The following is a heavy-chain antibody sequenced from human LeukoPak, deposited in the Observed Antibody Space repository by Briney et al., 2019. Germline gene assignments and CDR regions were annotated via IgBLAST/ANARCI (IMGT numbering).Heavy chain of an antibody. CDR3: ARMGGYSGYATH. J-gene: IGHJ4*02. V-gene: IGHV4-59*08. D-gene: IGHD5-12*01. CDR1: GGSISSYY. Sequence: KPSETLSLTCTVSGGSISSYYWSWIRQPPGKGLEWIGYILYSGTTNSNPSLKSRVTISVDTSKNQISLKLSSVTAADTAVYYCARMGGYSGYATHWGQGTQVTVSS. CDR2: ILYSGTT.